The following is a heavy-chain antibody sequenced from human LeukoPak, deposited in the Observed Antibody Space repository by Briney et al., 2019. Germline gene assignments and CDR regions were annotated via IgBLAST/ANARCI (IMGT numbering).Heavy chain of an antibody. D-gene: IGHD3-10*01. V-gene: IGHV1-46*01. Sequence: ASVKVSCKASGYSFTRSYMHWVRQAPGQGLEWMGIINPSGGGTTYAQKFQGRVTMTRDTSTSTVYLDLSSLRSEDTAVYYCARDSHGFGEWSPYFYGMDVWGQGTTVTASS. J-gene: IGHJ6*02. CDR1: GYSFTRSY. CDR3: ARDSHGFGEWSPYFYGMDV. CDR2: INPSGGGT.